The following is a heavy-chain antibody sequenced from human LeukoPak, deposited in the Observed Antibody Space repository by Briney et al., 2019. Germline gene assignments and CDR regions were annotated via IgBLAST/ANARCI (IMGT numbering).Heavy chain of an antibody. V-gene: IGHV1-8*03. J-gene: IGHJ4*02. D-gene: IGHD6-19*01. CDR2: MNPNSGYT. Sequence: ASVKVSCETSGYTFTTYDINWVRQATGQGLEWMGWMNPNSGYTGYAQKFQGRVTITRDTSISTAYMELSSLRSEDTAVYYCARVAGSIDYWGQGTLVTVSS. CDR3: ARVAGSIDY. CDR1: GYTFTTYD.